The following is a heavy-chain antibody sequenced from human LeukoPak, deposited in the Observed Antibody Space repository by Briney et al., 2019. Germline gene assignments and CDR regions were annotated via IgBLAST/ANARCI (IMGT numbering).Heavy chain of an antibody. CDR3: ARDAGYYYDSSGDSPEAFDI. J-gene: IGHJ3*02. D-gene: IGHD3-22*01. Sequence: GGSLRLTCAASGFTFSSYSMNWVRQAPGKGLEGVSSISSSSSYIYYADSVKGRFTIPRDNAKNSLYLQMNSLRAEDTAVYYCARDAGYYYDSSGDSPEAFDIWGQGTMVTVSS. V-gene: IGHV3-21*01. CDR1: GFTFSSYS. CDR2: ISSSSSYI.